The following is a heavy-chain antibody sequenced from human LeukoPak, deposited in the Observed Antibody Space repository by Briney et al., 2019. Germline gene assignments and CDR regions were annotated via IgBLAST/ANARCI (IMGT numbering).Heavy chain of an antibody. CDR2: IHHDGRT. CDR3: AREPVPQDYGDTVNAYDL. CDR1: GGSLSGHY. Sequence: SETLSLTCAVYGGSLSGHYWSWIRQSPGKGLEWIGDIHHDGRTKYSPSLKSRVSILLDTPKNEVSLRLTPVTAADTALYFCAREPVPQDYGDTVNAYDLWGQGTMVIVSS. D-gene: IGHD4-17*01. J-gene: IGHJ3*01. V-gene: IGHV4-34*01.